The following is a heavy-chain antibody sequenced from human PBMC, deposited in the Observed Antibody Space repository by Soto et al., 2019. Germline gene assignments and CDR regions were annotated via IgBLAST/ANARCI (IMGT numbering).Heavy chain of an antibody. Sequence: SETLSLTCTVSGGSISSYYWSWIRQPPGKGLEWIGYIYYSESTNYNPSLESRVTISVDTSKNQFSLKVSSVTVADTAVYYCARLGGYCSSTSCYGYYGMDVWGQGTTVTVSS. CDR1: GGSISSYY. CDR3: ARLGGYCSSTSCYGYYGMDV. CDR2: IYYSEST. V-gene: IGHV4-59*08. J-gene: IGHJ6*02. D-gene: IGHD2-2*01.